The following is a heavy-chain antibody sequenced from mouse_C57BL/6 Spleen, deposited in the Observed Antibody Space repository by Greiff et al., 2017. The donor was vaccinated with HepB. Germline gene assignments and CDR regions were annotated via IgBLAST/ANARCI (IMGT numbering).Heavy chain of an antibody. CDR1: GYSFTSYY. CDR3: ARSPDYYGSSYSYFDV. CDR2: IYPGSGNT. V-gene: IGHV1-66*01. Sequence: VQVVESGPELVKPGASVKISCKASGYSFTSYYIHWVKQRPGQGLEWIGWIYPGSGNTKYNEKFKGKATLTADTSSSTAYMQLSSLTSEDSAVYYCARSPDYYGSSYSYFDVWGTGTTVTVSS. D-gene: IGHD1-1*01. J-gene: IGHJ1*03.